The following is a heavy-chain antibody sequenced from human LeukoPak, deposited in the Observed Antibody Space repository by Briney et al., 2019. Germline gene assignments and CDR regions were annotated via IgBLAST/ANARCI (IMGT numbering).Heavy chain of an antibody. CDR1: GGSISSGGYY. J-gene: IGHJ3*02. CDR2: IYYSGST. V-gene: IGHV4-30-2*03. CDR3: AGSQYYDFWSGYHNAFDI. D-gene: IGHD3-3*01. Sequence: SQTLSLTCTVSGGSISSGGYYWSWIRQHPGKGLEWIGSIYYSGSTYYNPSLKSRVTISVDTSKNQFSLKLSSVTAADTAVYYCAGSQYYDFWSGYHNAFDIWGQGTMVTVSS.